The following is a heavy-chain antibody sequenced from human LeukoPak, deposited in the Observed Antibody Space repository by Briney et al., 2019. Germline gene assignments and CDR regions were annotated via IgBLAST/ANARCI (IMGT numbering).Heavy chain of an antibody. J-gene: IGHJ4*02. CDR1: GFTFSSYA. CDR2: ISGSGGST. CDR3: AKGYSGYDFSFDY. D-gene: IGHD5-12*01. Sequence: GGSLRLSCAASGFTFSSYAMSWVRQALGKGLEWVSAISGSGGSTYYADSVKGRFTISRDNSKNTLYLQMNSLRAEDTAVYYCAKGYSGYDFSFDYWGQGTLVTVSS. V-gene: IGHV3-23*01.